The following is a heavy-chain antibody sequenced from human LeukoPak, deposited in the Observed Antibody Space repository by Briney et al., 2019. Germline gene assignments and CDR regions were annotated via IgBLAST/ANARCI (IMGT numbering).Heavy chain of an antibody. CDR1: GYRFTDYW. V-gene: IGHV5-51*01. CDR2: IYPDDSDT. Sequence: GESLKISCKGSGYRFTDYWIGWVRQMPGKGLECMGIIYPDDSDTRYSPSFQGQVTISADKSISTAYLQWSSLKASDTAMYYCARGGGNLDYYFDYWGQGTLVTVSS. D-gene: IGHD4-23*01. J-gene: IGHJ4*02. CDR3: ARGGGNLDYYFDY.